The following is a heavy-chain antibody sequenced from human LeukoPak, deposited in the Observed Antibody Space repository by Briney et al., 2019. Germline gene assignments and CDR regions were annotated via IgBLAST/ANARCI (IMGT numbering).Heavy chain of an antibody. CDR3: AKVGPKSFPSEYFQH. CDR2: ISYDGSNK. Sequence: PGGSLRLSCAASGFTFSSYGMHWVRQAPGKGLEWVAVISYDGSNKYYADSVKGRFTISRDNSKNTLYLQMNSLRAEDTAVYYCAKVGPKSFPSEYFQHWGQGTLVTVSS. J-gene: IGHJ1*01. CDR1: GFTFSSYG. V-gene: IGHV3-30*18.